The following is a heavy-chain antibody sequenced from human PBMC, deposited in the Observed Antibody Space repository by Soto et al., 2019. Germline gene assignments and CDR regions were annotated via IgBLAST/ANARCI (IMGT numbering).Heavy chain of an antibody. CDR1: GYTFTRSG. V-gene: IGHV1-18*01. CDR3: VCDCVAPYHSYGMDF. CDR2: ISTYNGDT. Sequence: ASVKVSCKASGYTFTRSGISWVRQAPGQGLEWMGWISTYNGDTNYAQTFQGRVTMTTDTSTSTVHMEVRSLRSDDTAVYYCVCDCVAPYHSYGMDFWGQGTPV. J-gene: IGHJ6*02. D-gene: IGHD5-12*01.